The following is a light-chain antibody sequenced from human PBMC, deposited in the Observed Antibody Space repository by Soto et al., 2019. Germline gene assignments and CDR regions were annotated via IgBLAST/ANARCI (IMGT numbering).Light chain of an antibody. CDR3: QNYNTYSQFT. Sequence: DIQMTQSPSSLSASVGDRVTITCRASQDISNYLAWYQQKPGTVPTLLIYGASTLQSGVPSRYSGSGSGTDFTLTISSLQPEDAATYYCQNYNTYSQFTFGPGTKVDIK. CDR2: GAS. V-gene: IGKV1-27*01. CDR1: QDISNY. J-gene: IGKJ3*01.